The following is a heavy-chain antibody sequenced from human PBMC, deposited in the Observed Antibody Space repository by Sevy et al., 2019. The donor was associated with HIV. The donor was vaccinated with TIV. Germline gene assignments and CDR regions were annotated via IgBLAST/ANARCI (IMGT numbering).Heavy chain of an antibody. J-gene: IGHJ6*03. V-gene: IGHV3-7*01. D-gene: IGHD3-22*01. CDR1: GFPFSSYW. CDR2: LKQDGSEQ. CDR3: ARYLYDSSGYDYDYYYIDV. Sequence: GSLRLSCAASGFPFSSYWMSWVRQAPGKGLEWVANLKQDGSEQSDVDSVKGRFTISRDNAKNSLYLKMNSLTAEDTAVYDCARYLYDSSGYDYDYYYIDVWGKGTTVTVSS.